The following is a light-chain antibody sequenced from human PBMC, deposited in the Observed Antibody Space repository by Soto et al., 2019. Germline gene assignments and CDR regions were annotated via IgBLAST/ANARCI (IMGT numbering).Light chain of an antibody. J-gene: IGKJ2*01. CDR3: QQYNNWPHT. CDR2: GAS. Sequence: EIEMTQSPATLSVSPGERATLSCRASQSVSSDLAWYLQKPGQAPSLLVYGASTRATGMPARFSGSGSGTEFTLTISSLQSEDFAVYYCQQYNNWPHTFGQGTKLEIK. CDR1: QSVSSD. V-gene: IGKV3-15*01.